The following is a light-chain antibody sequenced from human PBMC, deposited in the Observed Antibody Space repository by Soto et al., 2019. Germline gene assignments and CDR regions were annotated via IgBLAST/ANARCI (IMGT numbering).Light chain of an antibody. CDR3: QSYDSSLSGVV. V-gene: IGLV1-40*01. CDR1: SSNIGAGYD. J-gene: IGLJ2*01. Sequence: QSALTQPPSVSGAPGQRVTISYTRTSSNIGAGYDVHWYQQLPGTAPKLLIYGNSNRPSGVPDRFSGSKSGTSASLAITGVQAEDEADYYCQSYDSSLSGVVFGGGTKLTVL. CDR2: GNS.